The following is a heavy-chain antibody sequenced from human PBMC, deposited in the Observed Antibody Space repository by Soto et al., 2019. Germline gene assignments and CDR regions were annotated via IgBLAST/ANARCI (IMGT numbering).Heavy chain of an antibody. V-gene: IGHV4-4*02. CDR2: MFPSGSS. CDR1: GGSIGTPNW. Sequence: SETLSLTCAVSGGSIGTPNWWSWYRQPPGKGLEWIGEMFPSGSSNRNPSLDSRVTISLDTSSNHFSLKLTSLTAADTAIYYCAREGFDHRTDSWGQGVPVTVPQ. CDR3: AREGFDHRTDS. J-gene: IGHJ4*02.